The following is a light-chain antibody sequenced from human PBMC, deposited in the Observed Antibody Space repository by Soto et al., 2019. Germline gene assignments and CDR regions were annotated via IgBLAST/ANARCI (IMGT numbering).Light chain of an antibody. Sequence: MKKYTSTLSASVGDSGTITCRASQSLRVWLARSPEKAGKAPTHLIYQASMLEIGVPSRFSGSGSETEFTLAIIFLLPSHTATYYCQEQSRYSCSFG. CDR1: QSLRVW. CDR2: QAS. CDR3: QEQSRYSCS. V-gene: IGKV1-5*03. J-gene: IGKJ1*01.